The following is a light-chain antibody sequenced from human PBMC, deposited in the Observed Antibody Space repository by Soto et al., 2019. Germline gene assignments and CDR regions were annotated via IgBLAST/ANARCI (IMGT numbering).Light chain of an antibody. V-gene: IGKV3-20*01. J-gene: IGKJ1*01. Sequence: ESVLTQSPGTLSLSPGERATLSCRASQSISNYLAWYQHKPGQAPRLLIYGASSRATGIPDRFSGSGSGTDFPLTVSRLEPEDFAVYFCQQYGSSPRAFGQGTKVDIK. CDR2: GAS. CDR3: QQYGSSPRA. CDR1: QSISNY.